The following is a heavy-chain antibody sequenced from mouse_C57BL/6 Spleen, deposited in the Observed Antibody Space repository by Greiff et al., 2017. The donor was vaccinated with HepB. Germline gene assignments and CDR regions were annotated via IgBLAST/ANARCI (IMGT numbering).Heavy chain of an antibody. J-gene: IGHJ2*01. CDR1: GYTFTSYW. CDR2: IDPSDSYT. V-gene: IGHV1-69*01. CDR3: ASGGLRYYFDY. D-gene: IGHD2-4*01. Sequence: VQLQQPGAELVMPGASVKLSCKASGYTFTSYWMHWVKQRPGQGLEWIGEIDPSDSYTNYNQKFKGKSTLTVDKSSSTAYMQLSSLTSEDSAVYYCASGGLRYYFDYWGKGTTLTVSS.